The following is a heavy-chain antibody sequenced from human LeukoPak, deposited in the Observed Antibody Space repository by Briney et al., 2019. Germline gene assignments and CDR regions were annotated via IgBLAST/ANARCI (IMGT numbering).Heavy chain of an antibody. Sequence: PGGSLRLSCAASGFTFSSYWMHWVRQAPGKGLVWVSRINSDGSSTSYADSVKGRFTISRDNAKNTLYLQMNSLRAEDTAVYYCARAITMARGEPYYYMDVWGKGTTVTVSS. CDR3: ARAITMARGEPYYYMDV. V-gene: IGHV3-74*01. CDR2: INSDGSST. J-gene: IGHJ6*03. D-gene: IGHD3-10*01. CDR1: GFTFSSYW.